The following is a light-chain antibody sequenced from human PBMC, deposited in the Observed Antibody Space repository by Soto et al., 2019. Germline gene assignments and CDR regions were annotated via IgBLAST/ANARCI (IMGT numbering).Light chain of an antibody. CDR3: CSYGGSANYF. CDR1: RFDVGSYNL. Sequence: QSALTQPASVSGSLGQSITISCTGGRFDVGSYNLVSWYQQSPGKAPKVLIYETTRRPSGVSGRFSGTKSGNTASLTISGLQAEDEADYYCCSYGGSANYFFGAGTKLTVL. V-gene: IGLV2-23*01. CDR2: ETT. J-gene: IGLJ1*01.